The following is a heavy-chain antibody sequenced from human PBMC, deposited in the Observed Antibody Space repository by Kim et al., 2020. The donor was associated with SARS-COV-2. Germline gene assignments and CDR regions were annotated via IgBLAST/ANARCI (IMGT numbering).Heavy chain of an antibody. CDR2: IKQDGSEK. D-gene: IGHD6-19*01. J-gene: IGHJ4*02. V-gene: IGHV3-7*03. CDR3: ARDRGQGWPRFDY. Sequence: GGSLRLSCAASGFTTFSSYWMSWVRQAPGKGLEWVANIKQDGSEKYYVDSVKGRFSISRDNAKNSLYLQMNSLRAEDTAVYYCARDRGQGWPRFDYWGQGTLVTVSS. CDR1: GFTTFSSYW.